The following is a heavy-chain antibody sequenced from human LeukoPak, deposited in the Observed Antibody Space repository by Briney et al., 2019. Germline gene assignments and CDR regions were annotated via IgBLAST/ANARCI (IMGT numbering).Heavy chain of an antibody. V-gene: IGHV3-66*01. J-gene: IGHJ4*02. CDR1: GFIFRDYV. CDR2: FYSADST. CDR3: ARETLDTTVLDF. D-gene: IGHD4-11*01. Sequence: PGGSLRLSCTASGFIFRDYVMSWVHQAPGRGLEWVSVFYSADSTYYADSVKGRFTVSRDSSKNTLYLQMNSLRVEDTAVYYCARETLDTTVLDFWGQGTLVTVSS.